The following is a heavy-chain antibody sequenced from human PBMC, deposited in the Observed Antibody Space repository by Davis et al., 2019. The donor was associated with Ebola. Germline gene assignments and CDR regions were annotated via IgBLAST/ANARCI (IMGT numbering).Heavy chain of an antibody. CDR1: GFSLSTSGMG. CDR3: TRLGYTNGWFYFDY. V-gene: IGHV2-5*02. CDR2: IFWDDDR. D-gene: IGHD5-12*01. J-gene: IGHJ4*02. Sequence: SGPTLVKPTQTLTLTCTFSGFSLSTSGMGVGWIRQPPGKALECLGFIFWDDDRRYSPSLKSRLTITKDTSKNQVVLTMTNMDPADTVTYYCTRLGYTNGWFYFDYWGQGSLVTVSS.